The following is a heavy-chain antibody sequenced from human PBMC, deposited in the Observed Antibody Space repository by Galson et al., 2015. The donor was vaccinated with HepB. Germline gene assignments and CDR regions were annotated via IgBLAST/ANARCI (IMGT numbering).Heavy chain of an antibody. J-gene: IGHJ5*02. V-gene: IGHV3-48*02. CDR1: GFTFSSYS. D-gene: IGHD2-2*01. CDR3: ARVPESSTSFRWFDP. Sequence: SLRLSCAASGFTFSSYSMNWVRQAPGKGLEWVSYISSSSSTIYYADSVKGRFTISRDNAKNSLYLQMNSLRDEDTAVYYCARVPESSTSFRWFDPWGQGTLVTVSS. CDR2: ISSSSSTI.